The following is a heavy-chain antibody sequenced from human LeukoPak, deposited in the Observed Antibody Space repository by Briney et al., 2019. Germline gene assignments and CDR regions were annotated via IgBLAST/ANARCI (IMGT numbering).Heavy chain of an antibody. V-gene: IGHV3-11*04. CDR2: ISSSGSTI. CDR3: ARERHGYYYGSGIVQALDY. CDR1: GFTFSDYY. D-gene: IGHD3-10*01. J-gene: IGHJ4*02. Sequence: GGSLRLSCAASGFTFSDYYMSWIRQAPGKGLEWVSYISSSGSTIYYADSVKGRFTISRDNAKNSLYLQMNSLRAEDTAVYYCARERHGYYYGSGIVQALDYWGQGTLVTVSS.